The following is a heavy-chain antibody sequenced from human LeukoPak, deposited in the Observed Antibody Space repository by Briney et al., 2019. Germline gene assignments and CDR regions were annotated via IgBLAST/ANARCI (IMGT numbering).Heavy chain of an antibody. CDR1: GGSFSGYY. Sequence: NPSETLSLTCAVYGGSFSGYYWSWIRQPPGKGLEWIGEINHSGSTNYNPSLKSRVTISVDTSKNQFSLKLSSVTAADTAVYYCARVYSGTIFGVVILKINWFDPWGQGTLVTVSS. CDR2: INHSGST. D-gene: IGHD3-3*01. J-gene: IGHJ5*02. CDR3: ARVYSGTIFGVVILKINWFDP. V-gene: IGHV4-34*01.